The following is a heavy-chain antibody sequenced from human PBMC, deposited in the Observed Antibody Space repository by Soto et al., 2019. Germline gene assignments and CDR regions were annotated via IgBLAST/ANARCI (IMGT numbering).Heavy chain of an antibody. CDR2: ISGSGGST. V-gene: IGHV3-23*01. J-gene: IGHJ4*02. CDR1: GFTFSSYA. D-gene: IGHD1-26*01. CDR3: ARRGSGSYYDY. Sequence: EVQLLESGGGLVQPGGSLRLSCAASGFTFSSYAMRWVRQAPGKGLEWVSAISGSGGSTYYADSVKGRFTISRDNAKNTQYLQMNSLRAEDTAADYGARRGSGSYYDYWGQGTLVTVSS.